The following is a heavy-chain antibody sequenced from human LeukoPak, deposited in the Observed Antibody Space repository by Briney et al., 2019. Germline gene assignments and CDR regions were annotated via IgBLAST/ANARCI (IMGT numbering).Heavy chain of an antibody. D-gene: IGHD3-3*01. CDR3: ARGSYDSPRGY. Sequence: GGSLRLSCAASGFTFSSYSMNWVRQAPGKGLEWVSYISSSSSTIYYADSVEGRFTISRDNAKNSLYLQMNSLRAEDTAVYYCARGSYDSPRGYWGQGTLVTVSS. V-gene: IGHV3-48*01. J-gene: IGHJ4*02. CDR1: GFTFSSYS. CDR2: ISSSSSTI.